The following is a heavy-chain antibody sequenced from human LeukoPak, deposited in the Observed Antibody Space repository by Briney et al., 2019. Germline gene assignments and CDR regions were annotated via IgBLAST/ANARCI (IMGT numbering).Heavy chain of an antibody. V-gene: IGHV3-15*01. J-gene: IGHJ4*02. D-gene: IGHD1-14*01. CDR2: IQSKYLNGRT. Sequence: GGSLRLSCASSGFTFINAWMSWVRQAPGKGLEWVGRIQSKYLNGRTDYAAPVKGRFTISRDDSENTVFLQMNSLKIEDTAMYYRTTMDEFNHGHWGQGTLVTVSS. CDR3: TTMDEFNHGH. CDR1: GFTFINAW.